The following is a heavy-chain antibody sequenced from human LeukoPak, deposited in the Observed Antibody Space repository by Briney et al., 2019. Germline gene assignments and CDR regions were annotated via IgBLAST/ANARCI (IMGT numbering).Heavy chain of an antibody. J-gene: IGHJ4*02. CDR3: TREVSGSRDY. D-gene: IGHD3-22*01. V-gene: IGHV4-59*12. CDR2: IYHSGST. Sequence: PSETLSLTCTVSGGSISSYYWSWIRQPPGKGLEWIGSIYHSGSTNYNPSLKSRVTISVDTSKNQFSLNLTSVTAADTAVYYCTREVSGSRDYWGQGTLVTVSS. CDR1: GGSISSYY.